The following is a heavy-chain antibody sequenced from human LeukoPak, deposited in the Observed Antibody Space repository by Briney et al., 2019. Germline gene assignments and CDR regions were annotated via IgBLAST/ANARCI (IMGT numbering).Heavy chain of an antibody. CDR1: GYSVTSYW. D-gene: IGHD1-26*01. V-gene: IGHV5-51*01. Sequence: GESLKISCKGSGYSVTSYWIGWVRQMPGKGLEWMGIIYPGDSDTRYSPSFQGQVTISADKSISTAYLQWSNLKASDTAMYYCARGSIVGATRNYFDYWGQGTRVTVSS. CDR3: ARGSIVGATRNYFDY. CDR2: IYPGDSDT. J-gene: IGHJ4*02.